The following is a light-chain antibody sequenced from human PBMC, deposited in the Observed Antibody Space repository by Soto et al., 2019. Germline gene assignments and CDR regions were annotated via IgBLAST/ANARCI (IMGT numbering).Light chain of an antibody. J-gene: IGLJ1*01. Sequence: QSVLTQPPSVSGAPGQRVTISCTGSSSNIGAGYDVHWYQQLPGTAPKLPIYGNSNRPSGVPDRFSGSKSGTSASLAITGLQAEDEADYYCQSYDSSLSGFYVFGTGPKVTVL. CDR1: SSNIGAGYD. CDR2: GNS. CDR3: QSYDSSLSGFYV. V-gene: IGLV1-40*01.